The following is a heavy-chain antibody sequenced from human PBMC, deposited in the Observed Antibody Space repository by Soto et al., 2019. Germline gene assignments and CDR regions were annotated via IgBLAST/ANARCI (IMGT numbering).Heavy chain of an antibody. CDR2: IYHSGVT. V-gene: IGHV4-59*01. CDR3: PRMSLFYFFDS. D-gene: IGHD3-10*01. Sequence: QVQLQESGPGLVKPSETLTLTCPVSSDSMTSYYWTWIRQPPGKRLEFIGYIYHSGVTNYNPALKSRVPISLDNSKTHFSLRLSFVTAADTAVYYCPRMSLFYFFDSWGQGTLVTVSS. CDR1: SDSMTSYY. J-gene: IGHJ4*01.